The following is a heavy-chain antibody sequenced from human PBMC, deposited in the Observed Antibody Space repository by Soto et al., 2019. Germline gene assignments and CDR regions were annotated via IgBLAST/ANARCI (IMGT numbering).Heavy chain of an antibody. D-gene: IGHD5-18*01. J-gene: IGHJ6*02. Sequence: LRLSCAASGFTFSSYSMNWVRQAPGKGLEWVSSISSSSSYIYYADSVKGRFTISRDNAKNSLYLQMNSLRAEDTAVYYCARVGGYSYGYQRYYYGMGVWGQGTTVTVSS. CDR2: ISSSSSYI. CDR3: ARVGGYSYGYQRYYYGMGV. V-gene: IGHV3-21*01. CDR1: GFTFSSYS.